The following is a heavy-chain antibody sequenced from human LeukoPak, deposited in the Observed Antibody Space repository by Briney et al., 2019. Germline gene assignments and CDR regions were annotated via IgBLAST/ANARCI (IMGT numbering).Heavy chain of an antibody. J-gene: IGHJ3*02. Sequence: GGSLRLSCAASGFTFSSCAMSWVRQAPGKGLEWVSAISGSGGSTFYADSVKGRFTISRDNAKNTLYLQMNSLRAEDTAVYYCARAGLLWFGELLSAFDIWGQGTMVTVSS. CDR1: GFTFSSCA. CDR2: ISGSGGST. D-gene: IGHD3-10*01. V-gene: IGHV3-23*01. CDR3: ARAGLLWFGELLSAFDI.